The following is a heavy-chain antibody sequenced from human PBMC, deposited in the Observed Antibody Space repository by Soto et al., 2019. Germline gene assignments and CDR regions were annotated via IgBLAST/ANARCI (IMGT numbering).Heavy chain of an antibody. J-gene: IGHJ6*02. V-gene: IGHV4-39*01. CDR1: GGSISSGGYY. CDR3: ASGYDILTGYPRGDYYGMDV. CDR2: IYHSGTT. D-gene: IGHD3-9*01. Sequence: SETLSLTCTVSGGSISSGGYYWGWIRQHPGKGLEWIGYIYHSGTTYYNPSLKSRVTISVDTSKNQFSLKLSSVTAADTAVYYCASGYDILTGYPRGDYYGMDVWGQGTTVTVSS.